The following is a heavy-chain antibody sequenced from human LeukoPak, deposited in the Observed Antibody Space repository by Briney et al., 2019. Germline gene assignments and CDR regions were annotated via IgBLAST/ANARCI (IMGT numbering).Heavy chain of an antibody. J-gene: IGHJ4*02. D-gene: IGHD4-17*01. V-gene: IGHV4-59*06. CDR3: ATHDYGDHRYFDY. Sequence: PSETLSLTCTVSGGSISSYYWSWIRQPAGKGLEWIGYIYYSGSTYYNPSLKSRVTISVDTSKNQFSLKLSSVTAADTAVYYCATHDYGDHRYFDYWGQGTLVTVSS. CDR1: GGSISSYY. CDR2: IYYSGST.